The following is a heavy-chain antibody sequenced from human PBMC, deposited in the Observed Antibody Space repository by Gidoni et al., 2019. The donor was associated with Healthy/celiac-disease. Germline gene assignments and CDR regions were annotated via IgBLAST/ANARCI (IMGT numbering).Heavy chain of an antibody. D-gene: IGHD3-3*01. J-gene: IGHJ4*02. V-gene: IGHV3-33*01. CDR3: ARDRVDYDFWSGYSPDYLFDY. Sequence: QVQLVESGGGVVQPGRSLRLSCAASGFTFSSYGMHWVRQAPGKGLEWVAVIWYDGSNKYYADSVKGRFTISRDNSKNTLYLQMNSLRAEDTAVYYCARDRVDYDFWSGYSPDYLFDYWGQGTLVTVSS. CDR2: IWYDGSNK. CDR1: GFTFSSYG.